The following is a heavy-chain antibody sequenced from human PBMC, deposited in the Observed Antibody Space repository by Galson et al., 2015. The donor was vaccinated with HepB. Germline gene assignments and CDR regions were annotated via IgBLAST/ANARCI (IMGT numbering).Heavy chain of an antibody. CDR1: GFTFSNYA. CDR2: ISSDGNNK. J-gene: IGHJ4*02. V-gene: IGHV3-30-3*01. Sequence: SLRLSCAASGFTFSNYAMHWVRQAPGKGLEWVALISSDGNNKYYRESVKGRFTISRDNSENTVFLQMNSLRVEETAVYYCARGAEFVDYWGQGTLVTVSS. CDR3: ARGAEFVDY. D-gene: IGHD2-21*01.